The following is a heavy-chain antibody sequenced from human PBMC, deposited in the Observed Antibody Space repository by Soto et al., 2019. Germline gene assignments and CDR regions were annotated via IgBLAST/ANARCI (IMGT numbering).Heavy chain of an antibody. CDR3: SKNRWRYSSAFDI. Sequence: GGSLRLACEASGLSFRSYSLSRLGQAPGQGLEWVSAISGSGGSTYYADSVKGRFTISRDNSKNTLYLQMNSLRAEDTAVYDYSKNRWRYSSAFDIWGHGTMVTGS. CDR2: ISGSGGST. V-gene: IGHV3-23*01. CDR1: GLSFRSYS. J-gene: IGHJ3*02. D-gene: IGHD2-15*01.